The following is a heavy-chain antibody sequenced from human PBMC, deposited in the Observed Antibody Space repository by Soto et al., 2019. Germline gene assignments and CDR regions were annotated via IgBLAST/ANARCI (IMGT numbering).Heavy chain of an antibody. J-gene: IGHJ5*02. CDR3: ASLPIAAGGSTWLDH. V-gene: IGHV5-51*01. D-gene: IGHD6-13*01. CDR1: GYSFANFW. CDR2: IYPANSDT. Sequence: GESLKISCKGSGYSFANFWIGWVRQMPGKGLEWMGIIYPANSDTRYSPSFEGQVTISADKSINTAYLQWRSLKASDTAIYYCASLPIAAGGSTWLDHCGQGTLVTVYS.